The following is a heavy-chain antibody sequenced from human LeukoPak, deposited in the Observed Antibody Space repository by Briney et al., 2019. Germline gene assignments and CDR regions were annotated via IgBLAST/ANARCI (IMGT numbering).Heavy chain of an antibody. D-gene: IGHD1-26*01. J-gene: IGHJ6*03. CDR3: ARTRRRPWELLRYYYYYMDV. CDR1: GYTFTSYD. V-gene: IGHV1-8*03. Sequence: ASVRVSCKASGYTFTSYDINWVRQATGQGLEWMGWMNPNSGNTGYAQKFQGRVTITRNTSISTAYMELSSLRSEDTAVYYCARTRRRPWELLRYYYYYMDVWGKGTTVTISS. CDR2: MNPNSGNT.